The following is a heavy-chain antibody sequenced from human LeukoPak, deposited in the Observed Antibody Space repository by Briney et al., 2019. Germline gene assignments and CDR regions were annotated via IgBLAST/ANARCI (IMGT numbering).Heavy chain of an antibody. CDR2: INHSGST. J-gene: IGHJ4*02. D-gene: IGHD6-19*01. CDR3: ARGTAVAGTPRFDY. Sequence: SETLSLTCAVYGGSFSGYYWSWIRQPPGTGLEWIGEINHSGSTNYNPSLKSRVTISVDTSKNQFSLKLSSVTAADTAVYYCARGTAVAGTPRFDYWGQGTLVTVSS. V-gene: IGHV4-34*01. CDR1: GGSFSGYY.